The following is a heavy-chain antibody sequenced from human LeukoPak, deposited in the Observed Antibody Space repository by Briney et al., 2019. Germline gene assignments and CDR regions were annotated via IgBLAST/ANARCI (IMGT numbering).Heavy chain of an antibody. CDR3: ARDKYRPDYYGMDV. J-gene: IGHJ6*02. V-gene: IGHV1-2*06. CDR1: GYTFSDYF. CDR2: VNAKTGGT. Sequence: GASVKVSCKTSGYTFSDYFMQWVRQAPGQGLEWMGRVNAKTGGTHYSEKFLDRVTMTSDTSISTVYMELRRLRSDDTAVYYCARDKYRPDYYGMDVWGQGTTVTVPS. D-gene: IGHD2/OR15-2a*01.